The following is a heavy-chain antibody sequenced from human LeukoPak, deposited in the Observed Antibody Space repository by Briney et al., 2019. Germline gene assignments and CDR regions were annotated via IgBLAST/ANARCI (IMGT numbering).Heavy chain of an antibody. Sequence: PGGSLRLSCAASGFTFSSYWMSWVRQAPGEGLEWVANVKQDGSEKYYVDSVKGRFTVSRGNAKNSLYLQMNSLRAEDTAVYYCARVVLRGDCSGTSCVNWFDPWGQGTLVTVSS. D-gene: IGHD2-2*01. V-gene: IGHV3-7*01. CDR2: VKQDGSEK. CDR3: ARVVLRGDCSGTSCVNWFDP. J-gene: IGHJ5*02. CDR1: GFTFSSYW.